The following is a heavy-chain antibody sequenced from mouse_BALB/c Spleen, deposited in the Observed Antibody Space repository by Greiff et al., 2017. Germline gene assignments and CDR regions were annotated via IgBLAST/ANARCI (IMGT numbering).Heavy chain of an antibody. J-gene: IGHJ4*01. V-gene: IGHV2-2*02. CDR3: ARKRDYYGSSSYAMDY. Sequence: VKLVESGPGLVQPSQSLSITCTVSGFSLTSYGVHWVRQSPGKGLEWLGVIWSGGSTDYNAAFISRLSISKDNSKSQVFFKMNSLQANDTAIYYCARKRDYYGSSSYAMDYWGQGTSVTVSS. D-gene: IGHD1-1*01. CDR2: IWSGGST. CDR1: GFSLTSYG.